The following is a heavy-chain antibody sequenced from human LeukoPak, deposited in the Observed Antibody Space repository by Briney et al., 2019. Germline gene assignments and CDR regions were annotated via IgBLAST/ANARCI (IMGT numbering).Heavy chain of an antibody. CDR1: RFTFSSYG. CDR2: ISGSGGST. Sequence: GGSLRLSCAASRFTFSSYGMSWVRQAPGKGLEWVSSISGSGGSTYYADSVKGRFTISRVNSKNTLYLQMNSLRDEDTAVYYCAKSSYYDASGYYREYYFDYWGQGTLVTVSS. V-gene: IGHV3-23*01. D-gene: IGHD3-22*01. CDR3: AKSSYYDASGYYREYYFDY. J-gene: IGHJ4*02.